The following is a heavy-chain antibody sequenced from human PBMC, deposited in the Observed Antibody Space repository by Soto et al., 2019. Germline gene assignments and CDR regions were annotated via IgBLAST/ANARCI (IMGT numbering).Heavy chain of an antibody. D-gene: IGHD3-10*01. V-gene: IGHV4-59*01. J-gene: IGHJ3*02. CDR1: GVSISSYY. CDR3: ASILWNAFEI. CDR2: IYYSGST. Sequence: SETLSLSCTVSGVSISSYYWSWIRQPPGKGLEWIGYIYYSGSTNYNPSLKRRVTISVDTSKNQFSLKLSSVTAADTAVYYCASILWNAFEIWGHETMVTVSS.